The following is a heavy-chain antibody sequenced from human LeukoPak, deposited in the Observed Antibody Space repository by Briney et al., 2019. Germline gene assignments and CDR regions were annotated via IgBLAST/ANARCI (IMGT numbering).Heavy chain of an antibody. D-gene: IGHD3-10*01. CDR1: GFTFDDYA. J-gene: IGHJ4*02. V-gene: IGHV3-9*01. Sequence: GGSLRLSCAASGFTFDDYAMHWVRQAPGKGLEWVSGISWNSVSLDYADSVKGRFTISRDNAKNSLYLQMNSLRAEDTALYYCAKGSGSYYANLAFDYWGQGTLVTVSS. CDR3: AKGSGSYYANLAFDY. CDR2: ISWNSVSL.